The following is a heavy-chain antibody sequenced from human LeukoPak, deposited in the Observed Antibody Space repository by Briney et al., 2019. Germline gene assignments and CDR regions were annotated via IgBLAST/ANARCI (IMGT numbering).Heavy chain of an antibody. J-gene: IGHJ3*02. CDR2: INHSGST. CDR3: ARDWAGPDDAFDI. CDR1: GGSFSGYY. D-gene: IGHD6-19*01. Sequence: SETLSLTCAVYGGSFSGYYWSWIRQPPGKGLEWIGEINHSGSTNYNPSLKSRVTISVDTSKNQFSPKLSSVTAADTAVYYCARDWAGPDDAFDIWGQGTMVTASS. V-gene: IGHV4-34*01.